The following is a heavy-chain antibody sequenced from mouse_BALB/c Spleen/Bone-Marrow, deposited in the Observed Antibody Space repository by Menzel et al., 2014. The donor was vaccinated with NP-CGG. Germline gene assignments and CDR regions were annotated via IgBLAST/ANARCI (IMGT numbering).Heavy chain of an antibody. Sequence: QVQLQQSGAELVKPGASVELSCKASGYTFTRYYMYWVKQRPGQGLEWIGGINPYNGGTHFNEKFKSKATLTVDKSSSTAYMQLNSLTSEDSAVYYCSLLGDYWGQGTTLTVSS. CDR1: GYTFTRYY. V-gene: IGHV1-53*01. CDR3: SLLGDY. CDR2: INPYNGGT. J-gene: IGHJ2*01. D-gene: IGHD1-1*01.